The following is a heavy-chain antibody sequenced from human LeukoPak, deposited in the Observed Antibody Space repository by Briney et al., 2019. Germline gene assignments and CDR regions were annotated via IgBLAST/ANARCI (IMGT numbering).Heavy chain of an antibody. V-gene: IGHV3-23*01. CDR2: ISGSGGST. Sequence: PGGSLRLSCAASGFTFSSYAMSWVRQAPGKGLEWVSAISGSGGSTYYADSVKGRFTSSRDNSKNTLYLQMTSLTAEDTAVYYCAKGLGSHVHYYYYGMDVWGQGTTVTVSS. CDR1: GFTFSSYA. CDR3: AKGLGSHVHYYYYGMDV. D-gene: IGHD3-16*01. J-gene: IGHJ6*02.